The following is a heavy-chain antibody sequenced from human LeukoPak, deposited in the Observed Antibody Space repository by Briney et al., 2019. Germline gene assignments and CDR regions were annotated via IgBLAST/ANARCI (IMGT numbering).Heavy chain of an antibody. J-gene: IGHJ4*02. CDR3: AKDTGGRGYSYGSFDY. D-gene: IGHD5-18*01. Sequence: GRSLRLSCAASGFTFDDYAMHWVRQAPGKGLEWVSGISWNSGSIVYADSVKGRFTISRDNAKNSLYLQMNSLRAEDTALYYCAKDTGGRGYSYGSFDYWGQGTLVTVSS. CDR2: ISWNSGSI. V-gene: IGHV3-9*01. CDR1: GFTFDDYA.